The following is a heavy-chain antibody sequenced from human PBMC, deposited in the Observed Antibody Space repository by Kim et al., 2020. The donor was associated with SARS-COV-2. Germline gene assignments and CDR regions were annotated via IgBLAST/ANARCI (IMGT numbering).Heavy chain of an antibody. CDR1: GYSFTSYW. J-gene: IGHJ4*02. CDR3: ARFVQCSSTSCQSNPWIDN. Sequence: GESLKISCKGSGYSFTSYWISWVRQIPGKGLEWMGRIDPSDSYNNYSPSFQGHVTIPADKSISTAYLQRSSLKASDTAMYYCARFVQCSSTSCQSNPWIDNWGQGTLVTVSS. CDR2: IDPSDSYN. D-gene: IGHD2-2*01. V-gene: IGHV5-10-1*01.